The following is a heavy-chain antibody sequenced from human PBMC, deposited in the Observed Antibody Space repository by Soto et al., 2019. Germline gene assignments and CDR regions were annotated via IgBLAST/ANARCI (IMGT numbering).Heavy chain of an antibody. V-gene: IGHV3-53*01. D-gene: IGHD5-12*01. Sequence: EVQLVESGGGLIQHGGSLRLSCVVSGFTVSSTNYMSWVRQAPGKGLECDSVIYSGGTTFYAASVKGRCTISRDNSQNTLYLQTNTPRAEGTAVYYCHGYGYWGQGTLVTVS. J-gene: IGHJ4*02. CDR2: IYSGGTT. CDR3: HGYGY. CDR1: GFTVSSTNY.